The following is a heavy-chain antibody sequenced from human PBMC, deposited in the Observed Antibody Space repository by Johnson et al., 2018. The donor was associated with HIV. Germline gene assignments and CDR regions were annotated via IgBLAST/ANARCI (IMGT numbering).Heavy chain of an antibody. CDR1: GFTFSDHY. D-gene: IGHD6-19*01. V-gene: IGHV3-30*03. J-gene: IGHJ3*02. CDR3: ARDRRNRQWQRLDALDI. CDR2: ISYDGSNK. Sequence: QVQLVESGGGLVQPGGSLRLSCAASGFTFSDHYMDWVRQAPGKGLEWVAVISYDGSNKYYADSVKGRFTISRDNAKNSLHLQMNSLRAEDTAFYYCARDRRNRQWQRLDALDIWGQGTMVTVSS.